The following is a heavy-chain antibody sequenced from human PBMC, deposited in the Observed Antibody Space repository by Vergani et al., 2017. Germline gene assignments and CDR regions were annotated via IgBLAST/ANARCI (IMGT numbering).Heavy chain of an antibody. J-gene: IGHJ4*02. V-gene: IGHV3-66*02. CDR1: GFTVSSKY. CDR3: AYTSGWYTGLYLFDD. D-gene: IGHD6-13*01. CDR2: IHNDGRT. Sequence: LVESGGTSVQPGGSLRLSCAASGFTVSSKYMTWVRQSPGKGLEWVSVIHNDGRTNYADSVKGRFTISRDNSKNTVYLQMNSLRTDDTARYSFAYTSGWYTGLYLFDDWGQGTQVTVSS.